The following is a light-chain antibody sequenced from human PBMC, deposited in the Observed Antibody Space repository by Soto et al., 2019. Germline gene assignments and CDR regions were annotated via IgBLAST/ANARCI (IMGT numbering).Light chain of an antibody. J-gene: IGLJ1*01. CDR3: CSYAGSSTPYV. V-gene: IGLV2-23*01. Sequence: QSVLTQPASVSGSPGHSITLPCTGASSDVGNYNLVSWYQQHPGKAPKLIIYEGSKRPSGVSNRFSGSKSGNTASLTISGLQAEDEADYYCCSYAGSSTPYVFGTGTKVTVL. CDR1: SSDVGNYNL. CDR2: EGS.